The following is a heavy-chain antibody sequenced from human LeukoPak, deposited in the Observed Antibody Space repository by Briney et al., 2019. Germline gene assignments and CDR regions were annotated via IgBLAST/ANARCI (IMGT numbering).Heavy chain of an antibody. Sequence: GGSLRLSCAASGYTFSDYSVNWVRQVPGKGLEWVSSISSSGTYIYYADSVKGRFTISRDNAKNSLFLQMNSLRAEDTAVYYCVSGSHPVYVWGTYRLDAFDIWGEGTMVIVSS. V-gene: IGHV3-21*01. CDR1: GYTFSDYS. CDR3: VSGSHPVYVWGTYRLDAFDI. D-gene: IGHD3-16*02. CDR2: ISSSGTYI. J-gene: IGHJ3*02.